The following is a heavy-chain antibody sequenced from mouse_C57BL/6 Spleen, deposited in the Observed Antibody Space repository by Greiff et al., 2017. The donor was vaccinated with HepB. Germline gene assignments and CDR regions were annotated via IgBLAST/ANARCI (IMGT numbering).Heavy chain of an antibody. Sequence: VQLQQSGPELVKPGASVKISCKASGYTFTDYYMNWVKQSHGKSLEWIGDINPNNGGTSYNQKFKGKATLTVDKSSSTAYMELRSLTSEDSAVYYCARRNYYVDYWGQGTTLTVSS. CDR3: ARRNYYVDY. CDR2: INPNNGGT. V-gene: IGHV1-26*01. J-gene: IGHJ2*01. CDR1: GYTFTDYY.